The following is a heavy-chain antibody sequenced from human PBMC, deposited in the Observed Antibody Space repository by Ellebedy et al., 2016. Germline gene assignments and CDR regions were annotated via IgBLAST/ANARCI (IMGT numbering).Heavy chain of an antibody. D-gene: IGHD3-3*01. CDR1: GGSFSGYY. CDR3: AGGGAVEEWPFDI. CDR2: IDHRGST. J-gene: IGHJ3*02. Sequence: SETLSLTXAVYGGSFSGYYWSWIRQPPGKGLGWIGEIDHRGSTNFNPSLKSRVTISVDTSKNQFSLKLSSVTAADTAVYYCAGGGAVEEWPFDIWGQGTMVTVSS. V-gene: IGHV4-34*01.